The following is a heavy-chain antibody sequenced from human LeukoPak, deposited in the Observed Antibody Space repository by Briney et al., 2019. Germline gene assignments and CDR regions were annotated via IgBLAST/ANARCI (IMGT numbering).Heavy chain of an antibody. CDR3: GMSAI. Sequence: GGSLRLSCAASGFSFSTKVMNWFRQAPGKGLEWVPYISRSSTTVYADSVKGRFTVSRDNARNSLYLQLSSLRDEDTAVYYCGMSAIRGQGTLVTVSS. CDR2: ISRSSTTV. CDR1: GFSFSTKV. V-gene: IGHV3-48*02. J-gene: IGHJ4*02.